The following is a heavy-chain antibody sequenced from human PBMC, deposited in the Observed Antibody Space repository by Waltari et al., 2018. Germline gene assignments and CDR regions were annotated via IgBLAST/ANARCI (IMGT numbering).Heavy chain of an antibody. D-gene: IGHD6-13*01. CDR2: IYHSGST. J-gene: IGHJ4*02. CDR1: GYSLSSGYY. CDR3: AGVGGGRVAAAAVFDY. Sequence: QVQLQESGPGLVKPSETLSLTCAVPGYSLSSGYYWGWIRQRPGKGLEWIGSIYHSGSTYYNPSLKSRVTISVDTSKNQFSLKLSSVTAADTAVYYCAGVGGGRVAAAAVFDYWGQGTLVTVSS. V-gene: IGHV4-38-2*01.